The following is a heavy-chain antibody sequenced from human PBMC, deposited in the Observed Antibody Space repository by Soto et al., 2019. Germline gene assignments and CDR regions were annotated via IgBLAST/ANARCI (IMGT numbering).Heavy chain of an antibody. Sequence: GGSLRLSCAASGFTFSGSAMHWVRQASGKGLEWVGRIRSKANSYATAYAASVKGRFTISRDDSKNTAYLQMNSLKTEDTAVYYCTRRYGYGYDRFDYWGQGTLVTVSS. V-gene: IGHV3-73*01. D-gene: IGHD5-18*01. CDR3: TRRYGYGYDRFDY. J-gene: IGHJ4*02. CDR1: GFTFSGSA. CDR2: IRSKANSYAT.